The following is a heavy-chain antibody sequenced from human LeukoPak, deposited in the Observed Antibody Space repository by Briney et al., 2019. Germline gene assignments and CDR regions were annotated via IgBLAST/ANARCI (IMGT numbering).Heavy chain of an antibody. CDR3: AQGGYSSGWFAY. V-gene: IGHV3-30*18. D-gene: IGHD6-19*01. J-gene: IGHJ4*02. Sequence: GGSLRLSCVASGFTFSSYGMHWVRQAPNKGLEWVAVVSYDGSNKYYADSVKGRFTISRDNSKNTLYLQMNSLRAEDTALYYCAQGGYSSGWFAYWGQGTLVTVSS. CDR1: GFTFSSYG. CDR2: VSYDGSNK.